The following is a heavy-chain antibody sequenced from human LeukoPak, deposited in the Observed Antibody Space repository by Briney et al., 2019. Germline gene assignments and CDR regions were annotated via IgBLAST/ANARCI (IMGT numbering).Heavy chain of an antibody. CDR2: FYTSGST. J-gene: IGHJ4*02. CDR3: ARELWFGDGDYFDY. V-gene: IGHV4-61*02. Sequence: SQTLSLTCTVSGGSISSASYYWSWIRQPAGKGLEWIGRFYTSGSTNYNPSLKSRVTISVDTSKNQFSLKLSSVTAADTAVYYCARELWFGDGDYFDYWGQGTLVTVSS. CDR1: GGSISSASYY. D-gene: IGHD3-10*01.